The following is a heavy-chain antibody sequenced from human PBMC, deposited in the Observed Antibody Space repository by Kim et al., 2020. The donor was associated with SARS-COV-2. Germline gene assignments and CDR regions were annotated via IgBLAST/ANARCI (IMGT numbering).Heavy chain of an antibody. D-gene: IGHD6-19*01. CDR1: GVTFDDYA. CDR2: ISWNSGSI. CDR3: AKARRIAVACTGFEY. V-gene: IGHV3-9*01. J-gene: IGHJ4*01. Sequence: GGSLRLSCAASGVTFDDYAMNWVRQAPGKGLEWVSGISWNSGSIGYADSVKGRLTISRDNAKNSLFLQMNSLRTEDTALYYCAKARRIAVACTGFEYWG.